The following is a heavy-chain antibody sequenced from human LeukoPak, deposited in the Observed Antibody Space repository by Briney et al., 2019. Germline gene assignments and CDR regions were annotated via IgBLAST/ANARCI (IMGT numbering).Heavy chain of an antibody. Sequence: GGSLRLSCAASGFTFSNAWMSWVRQAPGKGLEWVGRIKSKTDGGTTDYAAPVKGRFTISRDDSKNTLYLQMNSLKTEDTAVYYCTAITLTYYYDSSSLDYWGQGTLVTVSS. CDR2: IKSKTDGGTT. CDR3: TAITLTYYYDSSSLDY. D-gene: IGHD3-22*01. CDR1: GFTFSNAW. J-gene: IGHJ4*02. V-gene: IGHV3-15*01.